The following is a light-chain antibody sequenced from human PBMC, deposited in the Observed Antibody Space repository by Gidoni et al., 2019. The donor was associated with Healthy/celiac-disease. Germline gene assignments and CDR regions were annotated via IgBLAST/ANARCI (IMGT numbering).Light chain of an antibody. V-gene: IGKV3-11*01. CDR2: DAS. J-gene: IGKJ4*01. CDR1: QSVSSY. CDR3: QQRSNWPLT. Sequence: ETALTQSPATLALSPGERATLSCRASQSVSSYLAWYQQKPGQAPRLLIYDASNRATGIPARFSGSGSGTDFTLTIGSLEPEDFAVYYCQQRSNWPLTFGGGTKVEIK.